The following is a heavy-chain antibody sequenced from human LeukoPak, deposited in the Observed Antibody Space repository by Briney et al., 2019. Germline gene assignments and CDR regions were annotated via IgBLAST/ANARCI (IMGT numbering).Heavy chain of an antibody. Sequence: PSETLSLTCTVSGGSISSSSYYWGWIRQPPGKGLEWIGSIYYSGSTYYNPSLKSRVTISVDTSKNQFSLKLSSVTAADTAVYYCASWFWGWNYGAYGRPNDYWGQGTLVTVSS. V-gene: IGHV4-39*07. D-gene: IGHD1-7*01. J-gene: IGHJ4*02. CDR1: GGSISSSSYY. CDR3: ASWFWGWNYGAYGRPNDY. CDR2: IYYSGST.